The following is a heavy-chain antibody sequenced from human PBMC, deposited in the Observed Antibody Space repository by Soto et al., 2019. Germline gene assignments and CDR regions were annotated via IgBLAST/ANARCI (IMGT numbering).Heavy chain of an antibody. CDR3: AREFYDILTGYTEYFQH. CDR2: INAGNGNT. V-gene: IGHV1-3*01. CDR1: GYTFTSYA. J-gene: IGHJ1*01. D-gene: IGHD3-9*01. Sequence: GASVKVSCKASGYTFTSYAMHWVRQAPGQRLEWMGWINAGNGNTKYSQKFQGRVTITRDTSASTAYMELSSLRSEDTAVYYCAREFYDILTGYTEYFQHWGQGTLVTVSS.